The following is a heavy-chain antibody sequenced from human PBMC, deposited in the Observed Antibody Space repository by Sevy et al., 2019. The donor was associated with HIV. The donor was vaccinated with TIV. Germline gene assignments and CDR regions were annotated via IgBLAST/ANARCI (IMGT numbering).Heavy chain of an antibody. Sequence: SETLSLTCTVSSGSISSGDYYWSWIRQPPGKGLEWIGYIYYSGSTYYNPSLKSRVTISVDTSKNQFSLKLSSVTAADTAVYYCARVAAYYYDSSGFLLYYFDYWGQGTLVTVSS. V-gene: IGHV4-30-4*01. CDR3: ARVAAYYYDSSGFLLYYFDY. CDR1: SGSISSGDYY. CDR2: IYYSGST. J-gene: IGHJ4*02. D-gene: IGHD3-22*01.